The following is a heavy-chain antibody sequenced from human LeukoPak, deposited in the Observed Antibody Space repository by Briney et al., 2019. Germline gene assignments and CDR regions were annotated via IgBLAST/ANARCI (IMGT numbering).Heavy chain of an antibody. J-gene: IGHJ4*02. CDR3: AEYYDSSGYFDY. Sequence: SETLSLICTVSGGSISSSSYYWGWIRQPPGKGLEWIGSIYYSGSTYYNPSLKSRVTISVDTSKNQFSLKMTSVTAADTAVYYCAEYYDSSGYFDYWGQGALVTVSS. CDR2: IYYSGST. CDR1: GGSISSSSYY. V-gene: IGHV4-39*01. D-gene: IGHD3-22*01.